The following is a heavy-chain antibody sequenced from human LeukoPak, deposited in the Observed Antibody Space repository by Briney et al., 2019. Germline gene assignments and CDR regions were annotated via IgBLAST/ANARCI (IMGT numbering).Heavy chain of an antibody. CDR1: VGTFSSYA. CDR3: AREPPGVAHKGFDY. Sequence: AASVKVSCKSSVGTFSSYAISWVRQDPGQGLEWMGRIIPILGIANYAQKFQGRVTITADKSTSTAYMELSSLRSEDTAVYYCAREPPGVAHKGFDYWGQGTLVTVSS. J-gene: IGHJ4*02. D-gene: IGHD2-21*01. CDR2: IIPILGIA. V-gene: IGHV1-69*04.